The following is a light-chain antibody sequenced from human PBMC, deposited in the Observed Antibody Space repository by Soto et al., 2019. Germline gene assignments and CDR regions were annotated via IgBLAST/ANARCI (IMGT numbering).Light chain of an antibody. CDR2: EVS. CDR3: SSYTSSSTRV. V-gene: IGLV2-14*01. Sequence: QSVLTQPASVSGSPGQSITISCTGTSSDVGGYNYVSWYQQHPGKAPKLMIYEVSNRPSGVSNRFSGSKSGNTASLTISGLQAEDEGDYYCSSYTSSSTRVFGTGTKVTGL. CDR1: SSDVGGYNY. J-gene: IGLJ1*01.